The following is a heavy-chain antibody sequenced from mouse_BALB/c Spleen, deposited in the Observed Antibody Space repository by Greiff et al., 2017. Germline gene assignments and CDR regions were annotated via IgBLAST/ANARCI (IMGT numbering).Heavy chain of an antibody. CDR2: ISYSGST. CDR3: ARAGHYYGYAMDY. V-gene: IGHV3-2*02. Sequence: VQLKESGPGLVKPSQSLSLTCTVTGYSITSDYAWNWIRQFPGNKLEWMGYISYSGSTSYNPSLKSRISITRDTSKNQFFLQLNSVTTEDTATYYCARAGHYYGYAMDYWGQGTSVTVSS. D-gene: IGHD1-2*01. J-gene: IGHJ4*01. CDR1: GYSITSDYA.